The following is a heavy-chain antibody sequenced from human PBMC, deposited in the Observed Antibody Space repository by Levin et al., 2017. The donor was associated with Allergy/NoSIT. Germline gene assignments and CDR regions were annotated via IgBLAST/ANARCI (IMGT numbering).Heavy chain of an antibody. D-gene: IGHD4-11*01. CDR3: ARDRGTLTAPRGKIDY. J-gene: IGHJ4*02. V-gene: IGHV3-48*01. CDR2: INSLSSTK. CDR1: GFTFSVYS. Sequence: GGSLRLSCAASGFTFSVYSMNWVRQAPGKGLEWVSYINSLSSTKYYADSVRGRFTISRDNGKQSLHLQMFRLGAEDTAVYYCARDRGTLTAPRGKIDYWGQGTLVTVSS.